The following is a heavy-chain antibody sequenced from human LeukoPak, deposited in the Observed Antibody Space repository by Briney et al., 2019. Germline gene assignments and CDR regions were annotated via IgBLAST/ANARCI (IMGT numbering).Heavy chain of an antibody. J-gene: IGHJ3*01. CDR1: GFTFGDYA. CDR2: IRIKAYGVTT. CDR3: SREKWGSRAVRLDAFDV. Sequence: GGSLRLSCTASGFTFGDYAMGWFREAPGKGLGSGGFIRIKAYGVTTEYAASVKGRFTISRDDSNSIAYLQMNSLKTEDTAVYYCSREKWGSRAVRLDAFDVWGQGTMVTVSS. D-gene: IGHD6-6*01. V-gene: IGHV3-49*03.